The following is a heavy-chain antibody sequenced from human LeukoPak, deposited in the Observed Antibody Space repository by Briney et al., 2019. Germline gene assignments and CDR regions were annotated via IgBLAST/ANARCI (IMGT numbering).Heavy chain of an antibody. J-gene: IGHJ4*02. V-gene: IGHV3-21*01. Sequence: SGGSLRLSCAASGFTFSSYSMNWVRQAPGKGLEWVSSISSSSSYIYYADSVKGRFTISRDNAKNSLYLQMNSLRAEDTAVYYCARDLTHDYGGSPHFDYWGQGTLVTVSS. CDR3: ARDLTHDYGGSPHFDY. CDR1: GFTFSSYS. CDR2: ISSSSSYI. D-gene: IGHD4-23*01.